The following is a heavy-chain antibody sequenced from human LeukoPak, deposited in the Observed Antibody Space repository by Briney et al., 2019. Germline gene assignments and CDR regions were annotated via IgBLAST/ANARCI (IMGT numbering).Heavy chain of an antibody. D-gene: IGHD5-18*01. J-gene: IGHJ4*02. Sequence: GGSLRLXCAASGFTFSSYSMNWVRQAPGKELEWVSSISSSSNYIYYADSVKGRFTISRDNAKNSLYLQMNSLRAEDTAAYYCATARGYNYGSFDYWGQGTLVTVSS. CDR2: ISSSSNYI. CDR1: GFTFSSYS. CDR3: ATARGYNYGSFDY. V-gene: IGHV3-21*01.